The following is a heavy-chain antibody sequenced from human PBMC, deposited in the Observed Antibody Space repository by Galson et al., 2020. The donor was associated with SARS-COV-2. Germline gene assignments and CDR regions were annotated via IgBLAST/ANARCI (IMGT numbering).Heavy chain of an antibody. J-gene: IGHJ4*02. CDR2: ISGSGGST. CDR1: GFTFSDYY. D-gene: IGHD3-3*01. CDR3: AKDSPHYDFWSGYWRGYFDY. V-gene: IGHV3-23*01. Sequence: GGSLRLSCAASGFTFSDYYMSWIRQAPGKGLEWVSAISGSGGSTYYADSVKGRFTISRDNSKNTLYLQMNSLRAEDTAVYYCAKDSPHYDFWSGYWRGYFDYWGQGTLVNVSS.